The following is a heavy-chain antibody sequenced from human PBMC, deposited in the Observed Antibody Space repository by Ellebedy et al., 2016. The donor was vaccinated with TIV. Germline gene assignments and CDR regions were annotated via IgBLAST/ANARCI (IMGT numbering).Heavy chain of an antibody. D-gene: IGHD3-10*01. J-gene: IGHJ4*02. CDR2: IIPIFGTT. CDR3: ARGYPQGRFGELLYSYFDY. V-gene: IGHV1-69*13. CDR1: GGTFSNYA. Sequence: SVKVSCXASGGTFSNYAINWVRQAPGQGLEWMGGIIPIFGTTNYAEKFQGRVTITADESTSTAYMELSSLRSEDTAVYYCARGYPQGRFGELLYSYFDYWGQGTLVTVSS.